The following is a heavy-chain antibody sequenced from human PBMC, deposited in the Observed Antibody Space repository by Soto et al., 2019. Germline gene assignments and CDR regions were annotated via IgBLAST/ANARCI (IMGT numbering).Heavy chain of an antibody. CDR2: MNAGNGNT. V-gene: IGHV1-3*01. D-gene: IGHD3-16*01. J-gene: IGHJ4*02. CDR3: ARVGGGIV. Sequence: ASVKFSCKASGYTFTSFAMHWVRQAPGQMLECMVWMNAGNGNTKXXXKFQGGVXXTRDTSASTAXMELSXLRSEDTAVYYCARVGGGIVWRQGTLVTVSS. CDR1: GYTFTSFA.